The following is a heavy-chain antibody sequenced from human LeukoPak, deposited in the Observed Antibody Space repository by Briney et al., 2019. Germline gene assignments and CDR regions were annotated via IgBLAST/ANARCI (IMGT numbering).Heavy chain of an antibody. CDR3: ARDFPSTQSYSSSWSWDY. CDR2: IYYSGST. V-gene: IGHV4-39*07. Sequence: SGTLSLTSTVPGGSFSSSGYYWGWIRQPPGKGLEWIGNIYYSGSTYYNPSLRSRVTISVDTSKNQFSLKLTSVTAADTAVYYCARDFPSTQSYSSSWSWDYWGQGTLVTVSS. D-gene: IGHD6-13*01. CDR1: GGSFSSSGYY. J-gene: IGHJ4*02.